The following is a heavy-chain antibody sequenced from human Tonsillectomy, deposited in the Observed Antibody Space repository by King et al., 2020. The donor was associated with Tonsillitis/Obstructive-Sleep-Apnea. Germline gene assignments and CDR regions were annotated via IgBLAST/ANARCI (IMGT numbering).Heavy chain of an antibody. CDR3: ARGACTIIGVDHRAYYYYVDV. CDR2: INHSGST. D-gene: IGHD3-3*01. J-gene: IGHJ6*03. V-gene: IGHV4-34*01. CDR1: GGSFSGYY. Sequence: VQLQQWGAGLLKPSETLSLTCAVYGGSFSGYYWSWIRQPPGKGLEWIGEINHSGSTNYNPSLTSRVTISVDTTNNQFSLKLSSVTAADTAVYYCARGACTIIGVDHRAYYYYVDVWGKGTTVTVSS.